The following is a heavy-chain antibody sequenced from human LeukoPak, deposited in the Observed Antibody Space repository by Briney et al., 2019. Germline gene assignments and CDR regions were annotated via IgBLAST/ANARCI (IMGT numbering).Heavy chain of an antibody. D-gene: IGHD3-16*01. V-gene: IGHV4-61*02. Sequence: SQTLSLTCTVSGDSISSGDYYWTWIRQPAGKELEWIGRIFASGTTNYKPSLKSRVTISVDTSENQFSLRLNSVTAADTAVYYCARALRGGEWFEPRGQGTLVTVSS. CDR1: GDSISSGDYY. J-gene: IGHJ5*02. CDR3: ARALRGGEWFEP. CDR2: IFASGTT.